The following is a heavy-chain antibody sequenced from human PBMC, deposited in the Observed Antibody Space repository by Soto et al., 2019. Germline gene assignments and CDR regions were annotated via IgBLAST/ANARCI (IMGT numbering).Heavy chain of an antibody. Sequence: QVQLVQSGAEVKKPGSSVKVSCKAPGGTFSSYAISWVRQAPGQGLEWMGGIIPIFGTAKYAQKFQGRVTITADESTSTGYMELSRLRSEDTAVYYCARSQGGSSSLDIYYYSYYGMDVWGQGATVTVSS. CDR1: GGTFSSYA. CDR3: ARSQGGSSSLDIYYYSYYGMDV. J-gene: IGHJ6*02. D-gene: IGHD2-15*01. CDR2: IIPIFGTA. V-gene: IGHV1-69*01.